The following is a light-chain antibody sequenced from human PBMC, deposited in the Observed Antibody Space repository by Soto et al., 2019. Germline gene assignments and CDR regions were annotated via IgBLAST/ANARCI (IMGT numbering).Light chain of an antibody. Sequence: DIQMTQSPSSLSDSLGDRVTISCWPSESIRNELNWFQQRPGKAPRLLIYDTFTLQSGVPSRFSGSVSGTEFSLTISSLQAGDSAIYYCQQSFTTPWTFGQGTKVEI. CDR1: ESIRNE. J-gene: IGKJ1*01. V-gene: IGKV1-39*01. CDR2: DTF. CDR3: QQSFTTPWT.